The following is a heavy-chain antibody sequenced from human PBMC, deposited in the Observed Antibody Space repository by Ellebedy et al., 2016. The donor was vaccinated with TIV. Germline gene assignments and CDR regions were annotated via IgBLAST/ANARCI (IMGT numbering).Heavy chain of an antibody. Sequence: PGGSLRLSCAASGFTFSSYAMSWVRQAPGKGLEWVSTISNTGSRTYYTNSVEGRFIMSRDISKRPLYLQMNSLRADDTAVYYCAKGRGGGSDTSAPRYYFDYWGLGTLVTVSS. V-gene: IGHV3-23*01. CDR2: ISNTGSRT. CDR1: GFTFSSYA. J-gene: IGHJ4*02. D-gene: IGHD3-22*01. CDR3: AKGRGGGSDTSAPRYYFDY.